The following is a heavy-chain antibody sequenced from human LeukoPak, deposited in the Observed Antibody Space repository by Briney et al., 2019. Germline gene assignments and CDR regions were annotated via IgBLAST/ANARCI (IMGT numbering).Heavy chain of an antibody. CDR1: GGSISSSGYF. J-gene: IGHJ4*02. V-gene: IGHV4-39*01. CDR3: ARRSAVGTTLFDY. Sequence: SETLSLTCIVSGGSISSSGYFWGWIRQPPGKGLEWIGTIYYSGSTDYNPSLKSRVTISVDTSKNQFSLKLTSVTAADTAVYYCARRSAVGTTLFDYWGQGTLVTVSS. D-gene: IGHD1-26*01. CDR2: IYYSGST.